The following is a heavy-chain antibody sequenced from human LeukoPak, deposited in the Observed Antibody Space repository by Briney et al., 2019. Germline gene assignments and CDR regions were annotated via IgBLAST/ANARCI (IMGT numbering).Heavy chain of an antibody. CDR2: TYYRSKWYN. D-gene: IGHD6-13*01. V-gene: IGHV6-1*01. CDR1: GDSVFSNTAA. J-gene: IGHJ4*02. Sequence: SQTLSLTCAISGDSVFSNTAAWNWIRLSPSRGLEWLGRTYYRSKWYNDYAVSVKSRITINPDTSQNQFSLQLNSVTPEDTAMYYCARSAAGSFDYWGQGTLVTVSS. CDR3: ARSAAGSFDY.